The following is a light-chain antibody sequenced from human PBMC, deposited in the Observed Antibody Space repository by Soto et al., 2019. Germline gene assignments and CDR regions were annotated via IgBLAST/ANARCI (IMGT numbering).Light chain of an antibody. Sequence: QPALTQPPSASGTPGQRVTISCSGSYSNIGSETVNWYQQLPGAAPELLIYSDNQRPSGVPDRFSGSKSGTSASLAISGLQSEDEADYYCAAWDDSLNGLVFGGGTKVTVL. J-gene: IGLJ2*01. V-gene: IGLV1-44*01. CDR2: SDN. CDR1: YSNIGSET. CDR3: AAWDDSLNGLV.